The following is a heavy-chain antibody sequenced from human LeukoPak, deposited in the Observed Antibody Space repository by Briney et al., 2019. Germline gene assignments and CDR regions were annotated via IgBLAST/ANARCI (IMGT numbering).Heavy chain of an antibody. CDR1: GGSISSYY. D-gene: IGHD1-26*01. V-gene: IGHV4-59*08. CDR3: ARHTRGLNWFDP. J-gene: IGHJ5*02. CDR2: IYYSGST. Sequence: SETLSLTCTVSGGSISSYYWSWIRQPPGKGLEWIGYIYYSGSTNYNPSLKSRVTISVDTSKNQFSLKLGSVTAADTAVYYCARHTRGLNWFDPWGQGTLVTVSS.